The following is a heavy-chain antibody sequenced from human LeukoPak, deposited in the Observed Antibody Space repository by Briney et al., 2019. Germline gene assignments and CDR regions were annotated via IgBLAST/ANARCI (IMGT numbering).Heavy chain of an antibody. V-gene: IGHV3-48*03. CDR1: GFTFSSYE. CDR2: ISSSGSTI. D-gene: IGHD2-15*01. J-gene: IGHJ3*02. Sequence: PGGSLRLSCAASGFTFSSYEMNWVRQAPGKGLEWVSYISSSGSTIYYADSVKGRFTISRDNAKNSLYLQMNSLRAEDTAVYYFARDCSGGSCYYGTDAFDIWGQGTMVTVSS. CDR3: ARDCSGGSCYYGTDAFDI.